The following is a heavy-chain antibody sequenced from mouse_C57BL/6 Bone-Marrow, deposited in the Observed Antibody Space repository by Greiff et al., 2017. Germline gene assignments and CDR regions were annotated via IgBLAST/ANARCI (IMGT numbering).Heavy chain of an antibody. V-gene: IGHV5-4*01. CDR2: LSDGGSYT. D-gene: IGHD1-1*01. CDR1: GFTFSSYA. J-gene: IGHJ2*01. CDR3: ARDNTVEFDY. Sequence: EVKVVESGGGLVKPGGSLKLSCAASGFTFSSYAMSWVRQTPEKRLEWVATLSDGGSYTYYPDNVKGRFTFSRDNAKNNLYLQMSHLKSEDTAMYYCARDNTVEFDYWGQGTTLTVSS.